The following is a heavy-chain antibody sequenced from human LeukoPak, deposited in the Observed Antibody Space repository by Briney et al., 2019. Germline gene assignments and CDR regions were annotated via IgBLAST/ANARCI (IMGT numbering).Heavy chain of an antibody. CDR3: ARDRAAVGATTDYYYYMDV. D-gene: IGHD1-26*01. CDR2: INPNSGGT. Sequence: ASVKVSCKASGYTFTGYYMHWVRQAPGQGLEWMGWINPNSGGTNYAQKFQGRVTMTRDTSISTAYMELSRLRSDDTAVYYCARDRAAVGATTDYYYYMDVWGKGTTVTVSS. CDR1: GYTFTGYY. J-gene: IGHJ6*03. V-gene: IGHV1-2*02.